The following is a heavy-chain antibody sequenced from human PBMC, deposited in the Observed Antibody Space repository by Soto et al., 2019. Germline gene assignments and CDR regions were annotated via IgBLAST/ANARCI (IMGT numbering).Heavy chain of an antibody. CDR1: GYSFTTYW. D-gene: IGHD6-25*01. V-gene: IGHV5-51*03. CDR3: AGPRSSGRNYYGMDV. J-gene: IGHJ6*02. CDR2: IYPGDSDT. Sequence: EVQLVQSGAEVKKPGESLKISCKGSGYSFTTYWIGWVRQMPGKGLECMGIIYPGDSDTRYSPSFKGQVTISADKSISTAYLQWSSLKASDTAMYYCAGPRSSGRNYYGMDVWGQGTTVTVSS.